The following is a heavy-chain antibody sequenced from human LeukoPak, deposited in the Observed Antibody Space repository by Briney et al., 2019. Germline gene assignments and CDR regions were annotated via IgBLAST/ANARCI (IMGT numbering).Heavy chain of an antibody. V-gene: IGHV1-24*01. J-gene: IGHJ4*02. D-gene: IGHD3-16*01. CDR1: GYTLTELS. CDR3: ATREVGAAPWGS. Sequence: ASVEVSCKVSGYTLTELSMHWVRQAPGKGLEWMGGFDPEDGETIYAQKFQGRVTMTEDTSTDTAYMELSSLRSEDTAVYYCATREVGAAPWGSWGQGTLVTVSS. CDR2: FDPEDGET.